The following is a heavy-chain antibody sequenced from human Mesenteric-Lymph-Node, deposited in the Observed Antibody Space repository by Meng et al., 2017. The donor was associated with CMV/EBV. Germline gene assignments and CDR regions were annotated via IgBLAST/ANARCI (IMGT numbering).Heavy chain of an antibody. CDR2: IYWDDDK. D-gene: IGHD3-9*01. CDR1: FSLSTSAVG. V-gene: IGHV2-5*02. CDR3: AHRSDILTGYYPPSFDY. Sequence: FSLSTSAVGVGWIRQPPGKALEWLALIYWDDDKRYSPSLKSRLTITKDTSKNQVVLRMTNVDPVDTATYYCAHRSDILTGYYPPSFDYWGQGTLVTVSS. J-gene: IGHJ4*02.